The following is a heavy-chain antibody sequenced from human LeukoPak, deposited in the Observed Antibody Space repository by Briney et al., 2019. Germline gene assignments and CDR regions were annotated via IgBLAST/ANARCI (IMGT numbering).Heavy chain of an antibody. Sequence: SETLSLTCTVSGGSISSGGYYWSWIRQHPGKGLEWIGYIYYSGSTYYNPSLKSRVTITVDTSKNQFSLKLSSVTAADTAVYYCARDGRTPFDYWAREPWSPSP. CDR3: ARDGRTPFDY. CDR1: GGSISSGGYY. J-gene: IGHJ4*02. CDR2: IYYSGST. V-gene: IGHV4-31*03.